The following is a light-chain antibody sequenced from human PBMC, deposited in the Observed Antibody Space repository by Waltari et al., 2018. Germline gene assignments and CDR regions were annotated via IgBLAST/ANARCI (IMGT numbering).Light chain of an antibody. Sequence: QSALTQPASVSGSPGQSITISCPGTSSDFGSYNLVSWYQHYPGKAPKLMIYEGTKRPSGVSNRFSGSKSGNTASLTISGLQAEDEADYHCCSYAHSSRVVFGGGTKVTVL. CDR1: SSDFGSYNL. CDR2: EGT. CDR3: CSYAHSSRVV. J-gene: IGLJ2*01. V-gene: IGLV2-23*01.